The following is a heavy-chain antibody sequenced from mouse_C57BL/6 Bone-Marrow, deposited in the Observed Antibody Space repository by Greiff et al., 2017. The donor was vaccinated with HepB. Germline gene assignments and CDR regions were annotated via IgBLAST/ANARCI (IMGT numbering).Heavy chain of an antibody. J-gene: IGHJ2*01. CDR3: AYYYGSRFDY. Sequence: VQLQQSGPELVKPGASVKISCKASGYTFTDYYMNWVKQSHGKSLEWIGDINPNNGGTSYNQKFKGKATLTVDKSSSTAYMELRSLTSEDSAVYYCAYYYGSRFDYWGQGTTLTVSS. CDR1: GYTFTDYY. CDR2: INPNNGGT. D-gene: IGHD1-1*01. V-gene: IGHV1-26*01.